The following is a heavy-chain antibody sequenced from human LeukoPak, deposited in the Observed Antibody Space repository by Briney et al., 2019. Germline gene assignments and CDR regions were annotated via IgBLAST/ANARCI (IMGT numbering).Heavy chain of an antibody. J-gene: IGHJ3*02. Sequence: SETLSLTCTVSGGSISSYYWSWIRQPPGKGLEWIGSIYHSGSTYYNPSLKSRVTISVDTSKNQFSLKLSSVTAADTAVYYCARQDNLTTRDAFDIWGQGTMVTVSS. D-gene: IGHD3-22*01. V-gene: IGHV4-59*08. CDR1: GGSISSYY. CDR2: IYHSGST. CDR3: ARQDNLTTRDAFDI.